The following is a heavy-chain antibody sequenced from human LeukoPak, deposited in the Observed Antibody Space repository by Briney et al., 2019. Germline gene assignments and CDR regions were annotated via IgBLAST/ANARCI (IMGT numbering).Heavy chain of an antibody. J-gene: IGHJ3*02. Sequence: SETLSLTCTVSGGSISSGDYYWSWIRQPPGKGLEWIGYIYYSGNTNYNPSLKSRVTISIDTSKNQFSLKLTSVTAADTALYHCARLGRPAAFDIWGQGTMVTVSS. CDR2: IYYSGNT. CDR1: GGSISSGDYY. V-gene: IGHV4-61*08. CDR3: ARLGRPAAFDI. D-gene: IGHD3-16*01.